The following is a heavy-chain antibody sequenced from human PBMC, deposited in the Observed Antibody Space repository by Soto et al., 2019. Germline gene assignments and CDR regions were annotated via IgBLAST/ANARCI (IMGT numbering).Heavy chain of an antibody. V-gene: IGHV1-18*01. CDR2: ISAYNGNT. D-gene: IGHD2-2*02. CDR3: ARDEGDCSSTSCYTFGAFDI. CDR1: GYTFTSYG. Sequence: QVQLVQSGAEVKKPGASVKVSCKASGYTFTSYGISWVRQAPGQGLEWMGWISAYNGNTNYAQKLQGRVTMTTDTSTSTGYMELRSLRSDDTAVYYCARDEGDCSSTSCYTFGAFDIWGQGTMVTVSS. J-gene: IGHJ3*02.